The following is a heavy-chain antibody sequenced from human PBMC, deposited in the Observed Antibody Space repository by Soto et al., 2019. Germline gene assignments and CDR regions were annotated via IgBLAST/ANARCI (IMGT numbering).Heavy chain of an antibody. CDR3: ARHGWLGPGVGSYWFDP. D-gene: IGHD6-19*01. Sequence: PSETLSLTCTVSGGSITSDYWSWMRQSPGKGLEWIAFIYYTGITNYNPSLRSRVSISVDTSKNQCSLILNSVTAADTAVYYCARHGWLGPGVGSYWFDPWGQGTLVTVSS. CDR2: IYYTGIT. CDR1: GGSITSDY. J-gene: IGHJ5*02. V-gene: IGHV4-59*12.